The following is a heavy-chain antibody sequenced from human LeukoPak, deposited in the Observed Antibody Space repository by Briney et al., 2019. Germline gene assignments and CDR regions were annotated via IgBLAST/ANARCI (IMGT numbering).Heavy chain of an antibody. CDR2: IYYSGST. Sequence: PSETLSLTCTVSGGSISSSSYYWGWIRQPPGKGLEWIGSIYYSGSTYYNPSLKSRVTISVDTSKNQFSLKLSSVTAADTAVYYCARVGGYDYVWGSYRYSYFDYWGQGTLVTVSS. D-gene: IGHD3-16*02. CDR3: ARVGGYDYVWGSYRYSYFDY. J-gene: IGHJ4*02. V-gene: IGHV4-39*07. CDR1: GGSISSSSYY.